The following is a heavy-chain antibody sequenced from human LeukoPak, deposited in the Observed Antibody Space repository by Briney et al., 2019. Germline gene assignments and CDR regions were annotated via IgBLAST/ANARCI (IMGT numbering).Heavy chain of an antibody. CDR1: GYSFTSYW. CDR3: ARTLGYCSGGSCYRDAFDI. Sequence: GESLMISCKGSGYSFTSYWIGWVRQLPGKGLEWMGIIYPGDSDTRYSPSLQGQVTISADKSISTAYLQWSSLKASDTAMYYCARTLGYCSGGSCYRDAFDIWGPGTMVTVFS. CDR2: IYPGDSDT. J-gene: IGHJ3*02. V-gene: IGHV5-51*01. D-gene: IGHD2-15*01.